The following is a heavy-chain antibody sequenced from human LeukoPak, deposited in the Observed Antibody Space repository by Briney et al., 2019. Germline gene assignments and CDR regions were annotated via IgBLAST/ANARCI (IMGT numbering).Heavy chain of an antibody. CDR1: GFTFSHYG. D-gene: IGHD4-11*01. CDR3: AKDAQRGFDYSNSLEY. J-gene: IGHJ4*02. Sequence: GGSLRLPCAASGFTFSHYGMHWVRQAPGRGLEWVAVIWSDGSNKFYADSVKGRFTISRDNSQNTVDLHMNILRAEDTAVYYCAKDAQRGFDYSNSLEYWGQGTLVTVSS. V-gene: IGHV3-33*06. CDR2: IWSDGSNK.